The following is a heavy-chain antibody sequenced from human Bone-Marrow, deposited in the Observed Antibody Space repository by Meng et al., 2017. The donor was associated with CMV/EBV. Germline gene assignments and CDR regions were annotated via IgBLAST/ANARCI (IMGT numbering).Heavy chain of an antibody. D-gene: IGHD3-3*01. J-gene: IGHJ3*02. V-gene: IGHV1-2*02. Sequence: SVKVSCTAYGYTFTGYLMHWVRQAPGQGLEWMGWINPNSGGTNYAQKFQGRVTMTRDTSISTAYMELSRLRSDDTAVYYCARSGDYDFWRGYATDAFDIWGQGTMVTVSS. CDR3: ARSGDYDFWRGYATDAFDI. CDR2: INPNSGGT. CDR1: GYTFTGYL.